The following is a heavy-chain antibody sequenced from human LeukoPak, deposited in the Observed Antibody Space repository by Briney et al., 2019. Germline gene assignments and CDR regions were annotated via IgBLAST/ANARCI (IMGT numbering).Heavy chain of an antibody. CDR3: ARGDGSETFDY. Sequence: PSETLSLTCAVYGGSFSGYYWSWIRQPPGKGLEWIGEINHSGSTNYNPSLKSRVTISVDTSKNQFSLKLSSVTAADTAVYYCARGDGSETFDYWGQGTLVTVSS. V-gene: IGHV4-34*01. CDR2: INHSGST. J-gene: IGHJ4*02. D-gene: IGHD3-10*01. CDR1: GGSFSGYY.